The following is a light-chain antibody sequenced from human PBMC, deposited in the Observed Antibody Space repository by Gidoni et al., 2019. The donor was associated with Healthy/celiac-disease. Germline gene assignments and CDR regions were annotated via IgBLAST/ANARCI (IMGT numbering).Light chain of an antibody. CDR3: LQALQTPLT. J-gene: IGKJ4*01. Sequence: DIVSTQSPLPLPVTPGAPASVACMSSQSLLHSNGYSYLDWYLQKPGQSPQLLIYLGSNRASGVPERFSGSGSGTDFTLKISRVEAEDVGVYYCLQALQTPLTFGGGTKVEIK. V-gene: IGKV2-28*01. CDR1: QSLLHSNGYSY. CDR2: LGS.